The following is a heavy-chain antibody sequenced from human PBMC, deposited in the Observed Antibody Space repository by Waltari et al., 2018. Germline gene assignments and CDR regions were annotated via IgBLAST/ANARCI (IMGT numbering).Heavy chain of an antibody. CDR1: EYTLSGFS. Sequence: QVQVVQSGAEAMKPGASVKACCKVSEYTLSGFSIHWLRQPGGKGLEWVGRFDRGDGQTTSARKFGGRVTLTEDTSTDTAYMALSSLRSEDTAVYYCHLLGRNIVLAGATPSYYSYMDVWGRGTSVTVSS. V-gene: IGHV1-24*01. D-gene: IGHD2-15*01. J-gene: IGHJ6*03. CDR3: HLLGRNIVLAGATPSYYSYMDV. CDR2: FDRGDGQT.